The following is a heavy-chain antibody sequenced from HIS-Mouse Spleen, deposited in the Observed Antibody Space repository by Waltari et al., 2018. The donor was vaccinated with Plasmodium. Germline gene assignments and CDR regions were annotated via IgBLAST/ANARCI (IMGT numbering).Heavy chain of an antibody. V-gene: IGHV4-34*01. CDR3: ASSGSGSYYY. D-gene: IGHD3-10*01. Sequence: QVQLQQWGAGLLKPSETLSLTCAVYGGSFSGYYWGGIRQPPGKGLEGIGEINHRGSTNYNPDLKSRVTISVDTSKNQFSLKLSSVTAADTAVYYCASSGSGSYYYWGQGTLVTVSS. CDR2: INHRGST. J-gene: IGHJ4*02. CDR1: GGSFSGYY.